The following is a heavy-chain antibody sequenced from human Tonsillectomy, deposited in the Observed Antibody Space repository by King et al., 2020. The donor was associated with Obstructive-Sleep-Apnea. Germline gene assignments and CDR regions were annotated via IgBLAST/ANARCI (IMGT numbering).Heavy chain of an antibody. J-gene: IGHJ4*02. Sequence: VQLVESGAEVKKPGASVKVSCKASGYPFTSYYMHWVRQAPGQGLEWMGIINPSGGSTSYAQKFQGRVTMTRDTSTSTVYMELSSLRSEDTAVYYCARVDDILTGYYNHFDYWGQGTLVTVSS. CDR3: ARVDDILTGYYNHFDY. CDR1: GYPFTSYY. CDR2: INPSGGST. D-gene: IGHD3-9*01. V-gene: IGHV1-46*01.